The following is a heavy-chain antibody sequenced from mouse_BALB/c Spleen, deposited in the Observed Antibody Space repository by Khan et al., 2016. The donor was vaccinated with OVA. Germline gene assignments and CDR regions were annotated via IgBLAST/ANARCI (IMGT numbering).Heavy chain of an antibody. V-gene: IGHV9-3-1*01. D-gene: IGHD2-10*01. J-gene: IGHJ4*01. CDR3: ARPPYFSYTLDT. CDR2: INTYTGEP. CDR1: GYTFTNYG. Sequence: QIQLVQSGPELKKPGETVKISCKASGYTFTNYGMNWVKQSPGKALKWMGWINTYTGEPTYADDFKGRFAISLETSASTAYLQINNLKNEDTATYFCARPPYFSYTLDTWGQGTSVTVSS.